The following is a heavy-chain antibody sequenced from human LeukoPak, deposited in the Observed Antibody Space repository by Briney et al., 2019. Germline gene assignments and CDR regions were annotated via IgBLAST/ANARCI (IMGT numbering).Heavy chain of an antibody. CDR3: ARVNDITVVAAAAPHYEY. CDR2: ISAYKGVT. CDR1: GYTFISYG. Sequence: ASVKVSCKPSGYTFISYGISWVRQAPGQGLEWVGWISAYKGVTDYVQKFQGGVAMTTDTSTSTVYMELMSLTFEDTAVYYCARVNDITVVAAAAPHYEYWGQGTLVTVSS. D-gene: IGHD2-15*01. V-gene: IGHV1-18*01. J-gene: IGHJ4*02.